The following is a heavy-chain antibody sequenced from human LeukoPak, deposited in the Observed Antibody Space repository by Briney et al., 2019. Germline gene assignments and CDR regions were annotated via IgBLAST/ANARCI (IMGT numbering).Heavy chain of an antibody. Sequence: GESLKISCKGSGYSFTSLWIGWVRQMPGKGLEWMGIIYPGDSDTRYSPSFEGQVTISADKSISTAYPEWSNLKASDTAIYYCARRYGRPFDYWGQGTLVTVSS. V-gene: IGHV5-51*01. CDR2: IYPGDSDT. D-gene: IGHD4-17*01. J-gene: IGHJ4*02. CDR1: GYSFTSLW. CDR3: ARRYGRPFDY.